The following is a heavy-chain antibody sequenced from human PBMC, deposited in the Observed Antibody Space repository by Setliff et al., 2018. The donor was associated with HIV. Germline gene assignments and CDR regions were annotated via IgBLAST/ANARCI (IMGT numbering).Heavy chain of an antibody. CDR1: GGSTSSHY. CDR2: IYYSGSP. V-gene: IGHV4-59*11. D-gene: IGHD6-13*01. CDR3: ARDHIAAPGMGFDP. Sequence: PSETLSLTCTVSGGSTSSHYWSWIRQPPGKGLEWIGYIYYSGSPNYNPSLKSRVTISVDTSRNQFSLNLTSVTAADTAVYYCARDHIAAPGMGFDPWGRGTLVTVSS. J-gene: IGHJ5*02.